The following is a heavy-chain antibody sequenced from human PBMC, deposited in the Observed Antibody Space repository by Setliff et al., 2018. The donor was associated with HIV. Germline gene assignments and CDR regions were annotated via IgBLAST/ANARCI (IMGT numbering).Heavy chain of an antibody. CDR2: ITPSGAT. Sequence: PSETLSLTCAVYGGSVSGHYWGWFRQPPGKGLEWIGEITPSGATNYLPSLKSRVTMSVDTSKNQFSLSLSSVTAADTAVYYCASRVYYYDENRILREEGFVPWGQGTLVTVSS. V-gene: IGHV4-34*01. CDR3: ASRVYYYDENRILREEGFVP. J-gene: IGHJ5*02. D-gene: IGHD3-22*01. CDR1: GGSVSGHY.